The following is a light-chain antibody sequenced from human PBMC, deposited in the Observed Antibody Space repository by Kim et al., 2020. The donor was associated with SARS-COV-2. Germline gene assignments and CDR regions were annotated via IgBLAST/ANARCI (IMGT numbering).Light chain of an antibody. CDR2: DVT. Sequence: GQPFAISCTGPSSDVGGYVYVTWCKHHPGEAPKVVIHDVTRRPSGVPDRFSGSKSVNTASLTISGLQPEDEADYYCCSYAGGYSWMFGGGTKLTVL. CDR3: CSYAGGYSWM. V-gene: IGLV2-11*01. J-gene: IGLJ3*02. CDR1: SSDVGGYVY.